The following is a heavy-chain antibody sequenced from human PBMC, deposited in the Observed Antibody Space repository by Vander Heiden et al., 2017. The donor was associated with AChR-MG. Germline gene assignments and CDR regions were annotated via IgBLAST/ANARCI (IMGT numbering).Heavy chain of an antibody. V-gene: IGHV3-48*02. CDR1: GFTFSTYS. D-gene: IGHD2-21*02. CDR2: ISSTTRTI. CDR3: ARAVATFSFYYYMDA. J-gene: IGHJ6*03. Sequence: EVQLVESGGGLVQPGGSLRLSCAASGFTFSTYSMNWVRQAPGKGLEWVSYISSTTRTIYYADSVKGRFTISRDNGKNSLYLQVNSLRDEDTAVYYCARAVATFSFYYYMDAWGKGTTVTVSS.